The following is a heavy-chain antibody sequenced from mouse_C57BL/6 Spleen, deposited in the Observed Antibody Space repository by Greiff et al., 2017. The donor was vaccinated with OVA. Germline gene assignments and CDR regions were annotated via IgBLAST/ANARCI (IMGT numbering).Heavy chain of an antibody. CDR2: IHPNSGST. J-gene: IGHJ2*01. Sequence: VQLQQPGAELVKPGASVKLSCKASGYTFTSYWMHWVKQRPGQGLEWIGMIHPNSGSTNYNEKFKSKATLTVDKSSSTAYMQLSSLTSEDSAVYYCARRITTVVAHFDDWGQGTTLTVSS. V-gene: IGHV1-64*01. D-gene: IGHD1-1*01. CDR1: GYTFTSYW. CDR3: ARRITTVVAHFDD.